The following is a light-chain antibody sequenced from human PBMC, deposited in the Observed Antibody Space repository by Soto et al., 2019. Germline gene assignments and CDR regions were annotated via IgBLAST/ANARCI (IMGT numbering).Light chain of an antibody. CDR3: QQYGSSPLYT. Sequence: EIVLTQSPGTLSLSPGERATLSCRASQSVSSSYLAWYQQKPGQAPRLLIYGASRRATGIPDRFSGSGSGTDFTHTISRLEPEDFAVYYCQQYGSSPLYTFGQGTKLEIK. CDR2: GAS. CDR1: QSVSSSY. J-gene: IGKJ2*01. V-gene: IGKV3-20*01.